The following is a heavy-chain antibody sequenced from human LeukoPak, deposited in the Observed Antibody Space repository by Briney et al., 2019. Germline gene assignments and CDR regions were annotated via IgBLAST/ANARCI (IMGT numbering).Heavy chain of an antibody. V-gene: IGHV3-21*01. CDR1: GFTFSSYS. Sequence: GGSLRLSCAASGFTFSSYSMNWVRQAPGKGLEWVSSISSSSSSYIYYADSVKGRFTISRDNAKNSLYLQMNSLRAEDTAVYYCARDPGMVAPFDYWGQGTLVTVSS. CDR2: ISSSSSSYI. CDR3: ARDPGMVAPFDY. D-gene: IGHD1-26*01. J-gene: IGHJ4*02.